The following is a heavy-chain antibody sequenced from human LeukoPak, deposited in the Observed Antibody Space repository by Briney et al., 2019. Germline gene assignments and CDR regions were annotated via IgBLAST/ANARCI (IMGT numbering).Heavy chain of an antibody. CDR2: FDPEDGET. CDR3: ATDYYDSSGAIDY. CDR1: GYTLTELS. D-gene: IGHD3-22*01. J-gene: IGHJ4*02. V-gene: IGHV1-24*01. Sequence: ASVKVSCKGSGYTLTELSMHWVRPAPGKGLEWMGGFDPEDGETICAQKFQGRVTRTEDTSADTAHMELSSLRSEDTAVYYCATDYYDSSGAIDYWGQGTLVTVSS.